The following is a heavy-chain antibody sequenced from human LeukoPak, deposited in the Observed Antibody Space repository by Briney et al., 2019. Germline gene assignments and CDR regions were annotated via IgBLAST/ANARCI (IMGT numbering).Heavy chain of an antibody. CDR3: ARASWASSTDAVR. J-gene: IGHJ4*02. V-gene: IGHV3-23*01. CDR2: IRGNGDT. Sequence: PGGSLRLSCAASGISFSSFAMSWVRQGPARGLEWVSSIRGNGDTFYADSVKGRFTLSSDSSTNTVYFQLNNLRVEDTAIYYCARASWASSTDAVRWGQGTLVTVSS. CDR1: GISFSSFA. D-gene: IGHD3-16*01.